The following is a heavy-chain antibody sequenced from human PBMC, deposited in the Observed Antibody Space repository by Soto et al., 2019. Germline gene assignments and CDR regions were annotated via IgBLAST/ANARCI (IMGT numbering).Heavy chain of an antibody. Sequence: KPSETLSLTCGVSGYSISRGYYWSWIRQPPGKGLEWIGYIYYSGSTNYNPSLKSRVTISIDTSKNQFSLRLNSVIAADTAVYYCARDNGDSGVGWFDPWGQGILVTVSS. CDR2: IYYSGST. CDR1: GYSISRGYY. J-gene: IGHJ5*02. CDR3: ARDNGDSGVGWFDP. D-gene: IGHD2-8*01. V-gene: IGHV4-38-2*01.